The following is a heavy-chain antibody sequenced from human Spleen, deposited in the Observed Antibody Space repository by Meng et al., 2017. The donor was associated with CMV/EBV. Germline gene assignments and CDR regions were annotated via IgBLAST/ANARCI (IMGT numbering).Heavy chain of an antibody. V-gene: IGHV1-18*01. D-gene: IGHD1-26*01. CDR1: GYTFTSYG. J-gene: IGHJ4*02. CDR2: ISAYNGNT. Sequence: SCKTSGYTFTSYGINWVRQATGQGLEWMGWISAYNGNTNYAQNLQGRVTMTADTSTSTAYMELRSLRSDDTAVYYCARGGRSGSYYYWGQGTLVTVSS. CDR3: ARGGRSGSYYY.